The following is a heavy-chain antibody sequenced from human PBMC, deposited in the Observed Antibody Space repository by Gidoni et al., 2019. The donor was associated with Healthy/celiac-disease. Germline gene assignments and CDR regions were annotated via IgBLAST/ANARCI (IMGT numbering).Heavy chain of an antibody. D-gene: IGHD5-12*01. CDR3: ARTGPGDIVATGTWMDV. Sequence: EVQLVPSGAEVKKPGESLRISCKGSGYSFTSYWISWVRQMPGKGPEWMGRIDPSDPYTNYSPSFQGHVTISADKSISTAYLQWSSLKASDTAMYYCARTGPGDIVATGTWMDVWGQGTTVTVSS. V-gene: IGHV5-10-1*01. CDR1: GYSFTSYW. J-gene: IGHJ6*02. CDR2: IDPSDPYT.